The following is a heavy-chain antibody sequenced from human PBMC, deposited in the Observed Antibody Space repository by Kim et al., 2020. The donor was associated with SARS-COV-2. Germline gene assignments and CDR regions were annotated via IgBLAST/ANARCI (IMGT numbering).Heavy chain of an antibody. CDR3: ATYLGYCSSTRCRRGWFDP. V-gene: IGHV4-34*01. CDR2: INHSGST. J-gene: IGHJ5*02. D-gene: IGHD2-2*01. CDR1: GGSFSGYY. Sequence: SETLSLTCAVYGGSFSGYYWSWIRQPPGKGLEWIGEINHSGSTNYNPSLKSRVTISVDTSKNQFSLKLSSVTAADTAVYYCATYLGYCSSTRCRRGWFDPGGQGTLVTVSS.